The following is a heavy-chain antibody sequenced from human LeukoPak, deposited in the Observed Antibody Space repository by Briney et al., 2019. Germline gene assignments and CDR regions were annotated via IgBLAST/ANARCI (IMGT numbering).Heavy chain of an antibody. CDR3: ASVPMIAARPRYFQH. CDR1: GFTFSSYW. D-gene: IGHD6-6*01. Sequence: PGGSLRLSCAASGFTFSSYWMSWVRQAPGKGLEWVANIKQDGSEKYYVDSVKGRFTISRDNAKNSLYLQMNSLRAEDTAVYYCASVPMIAARPRYFQHWGQGTLVTVSS. CDR2: IKQDGSEK. J-gene: IGHJ1*01. V-gene: IGHV3-7*01.